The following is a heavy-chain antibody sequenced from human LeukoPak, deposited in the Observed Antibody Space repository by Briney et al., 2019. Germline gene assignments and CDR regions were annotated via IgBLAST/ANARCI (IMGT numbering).Heavy chain of an antibody. Sequence: ASVKVSCKASGYTFTNYDINWVRQATGQGLEWMGWMNPNSGNTAYAQKLQGRVTMTRDTSINTIYMELSSLRSEDTAVYYCARSLRDWYKDYWGQGTLVTVSS. D-gene: IGHD6-19*01. CDR1: GYTFTNYD. J-gene: IGHJ4*02. V-gene: IGHV1-8*01. CDR2: MNPNSGNT. CDR3: ARSLRDWYKDY.